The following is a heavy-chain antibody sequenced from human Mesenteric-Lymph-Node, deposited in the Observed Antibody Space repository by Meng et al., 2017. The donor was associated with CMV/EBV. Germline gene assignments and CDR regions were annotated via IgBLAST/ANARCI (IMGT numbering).Heavy chain of an antibody. CDR2: IYYSGST. Sequence: SETLSLTCTVSGGSISSSSYYWGWIRQPPGKGLEWIGSIYYSGSTYYNLSLKSRVTISVDTSKNQFSLKLSSVTAADTAVYYCARGPFHFDYWGQGTLVTVSS. CDR1: GGSISSSSYY. CDR3: ARGPFHFDY. V-gene: IGHV4-39*07. J-gene: IGHJ4*02.